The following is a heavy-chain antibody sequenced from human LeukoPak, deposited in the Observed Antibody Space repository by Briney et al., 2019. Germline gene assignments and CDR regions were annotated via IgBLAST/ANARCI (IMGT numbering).Heavy chain of an antibody. CDR3: ARDWYYYGSGSYFAQPQDAFDI. CDR2: IKQDGSEK. CDR1: GFTFSSYW. V-gene: IGHV3-7*01. J-gene: IGHJ3*02. Sequence: GGSLRLSCAASGFTFSSYWMSWVRQAPGKGLEWVANIKQDGSEKYYVDSVKGRFTISRDNAKNSLYLQMNSLRAEDTAVYYCARDWYYYGSGSYFAQPQDAFDIWGQGTMVTVSS. D-gene: IGHD3-10*01.